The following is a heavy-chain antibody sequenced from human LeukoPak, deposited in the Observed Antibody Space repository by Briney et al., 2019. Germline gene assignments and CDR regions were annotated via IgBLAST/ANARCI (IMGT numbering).Heavy chain of an antibody. CDR2: TRNEANIYTT. V-gene: IGHV3-72*01. Sequence: PGGSLSLNCAASGFIVCDHYMDRVRQAPGQGLEWVGRTRNEANIYTTKYAASVKGRFTISRDDSKNSLYLQMNSLKTEDTAVYYCASPVGATTVRAFDIWGQGTMVTVSS. D-gene: IGHD1-26*01. CDR1: GFIVCDHY. J-gene: IGHJ3*02. CDR3: ASPVGATTVRAFDI.